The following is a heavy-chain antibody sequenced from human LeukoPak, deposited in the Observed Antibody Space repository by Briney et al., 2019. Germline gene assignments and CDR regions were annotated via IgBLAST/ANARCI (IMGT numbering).Heavy chain of an antibody. V-gene: IGHV3-23*01. Sequence: GGSLRLSCTASGFTFTDYAMTWVRQSPGKGLEWVSAISDSGGHTFYADSVKGRFTISRDNAKNSLYLQMNALRAEDTAVYYCARDVRPDYWGQGTLVTVST. D-gene: IGHD6-6*01. CDR1: GFTFTDYA. CDR2: ISDSGGHT. CDR3: ARDVRPDY. J-gene: IGHJ4*02.